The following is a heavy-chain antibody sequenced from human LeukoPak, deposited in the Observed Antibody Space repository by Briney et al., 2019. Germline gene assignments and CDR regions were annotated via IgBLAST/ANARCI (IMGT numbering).Heavy chain of an antibody. D-gene: IGHD1-26*01. CDR3: AKALPGWGFEGD. CDR2: ISSNGDST. V-gene: IGHV3-64*01. J-gene: IGHJ4*02. Sequence: PGGSLRLSCVASGFTFSSSAMHWVRQAPGKGLLYVSGISSNGDSTYYANSVQGRFIISRDNSKNTLYLQMGSLRAEDMAVYYCAKALPGWGFEGDWGQGTLVTVSS. CDR1: GFTFSSSA.